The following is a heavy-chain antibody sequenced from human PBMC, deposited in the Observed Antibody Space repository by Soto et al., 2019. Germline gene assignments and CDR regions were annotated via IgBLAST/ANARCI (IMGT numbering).Heavy chain of an antibody. Sequence: PGGSLRLSCAASGFTFSSYGMHWVRQAPGKGLEWVAVISYDGSNKYYADSVKGRFTISRDNAKNSLYLQMNSLRAEDTAVYYCARVLLWGPWYGMDVWGQGTTVTVSS. J-gene: IGHJ6*02. CDR2: ISYDGSNK. CDR1: GFTFSSYG. D-gene: IGHD3-10*01. V-gene: IGHV3-30*03. CDR3: ARVLLWGPWYGMDV.